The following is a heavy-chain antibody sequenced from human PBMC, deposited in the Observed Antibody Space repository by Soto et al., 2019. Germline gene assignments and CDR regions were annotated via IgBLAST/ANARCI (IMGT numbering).Heavy chain of an antibody. CDR1: GFSLSTSGVG. CDR3: STSGSAYDFWSGYYTGFDY. V-gene: IGHV2-5*02. Sequence: SGPTLVNPTQTLTLTCTFSGFSLSTSGVGVGWIRQPPGKALEWLALIYWDDDKRYSPSLKSRLTITKDTSKNQVVLTMTNMDPVDTATYYCSTSGSAYDFWSGYYTGFDYWGQGTLVTVSS. J-gene: IGHJ4*01. D-gene: IGHD3-3*01. CDR2: IYWDDDK.